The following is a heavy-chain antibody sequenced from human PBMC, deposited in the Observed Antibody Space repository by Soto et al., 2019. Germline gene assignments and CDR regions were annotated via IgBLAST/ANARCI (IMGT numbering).Heavy chain of an antibody. J-gene: IGHJ6*02. CDR3: ARGGLGYCSGGSCYSAELSRYYYGMDV. CDR1: GGSISSGGYY. D-gene: IGHD2-15*01. CDR2: IYYSGST. V-gene: IGHV4-31*03. Sequence: QVQLQESGPGLVKPSQTLSLTCTVSGGSISSGGYYWSWIRQHPGKGLEWIGYIYYSGSTYYTPSLKSRVTISVDTSKNQFSLKLSSVTAADTAVYYCARGGLGYCSGGSCYSAELSRYYYGMDVWGQGTTVTVSS.